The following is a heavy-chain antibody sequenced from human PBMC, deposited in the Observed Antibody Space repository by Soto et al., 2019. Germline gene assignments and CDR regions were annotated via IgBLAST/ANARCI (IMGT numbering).Heavy chain of an antibody. V-gene: IGHV3-30*03. CDR1: GFTVSSYG. J-gene: IGHJ4*02. CDR2: ISRDGGTK. CDR3: TGEVASGY. Sequence: QVQLLESEGGVVQPGRSLRLSCAASGFTVSSYGMHWVGQAPGKGLEWVAVISRDGGTKYYADSVKGRFTISKDNSRNTLFLEMNSLRGDDMAVYYCTGEVASGYWGQGTLVTVSS. D-gene: IGHD2-8*02.